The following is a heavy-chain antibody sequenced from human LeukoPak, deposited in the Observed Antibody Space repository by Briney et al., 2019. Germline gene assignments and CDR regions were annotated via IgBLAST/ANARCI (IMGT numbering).Heavy chain of an antibody. D-gene: IGHD2-8*01. CDR2: INPNSGVT. V-gene: IGHV1-2*02. CDR3: ARGGVYGNWFDP. Sequence: ASVKVSCKASGYTFTGYYMHWMRQAPGRGLEWMGWINPNSGVTNYAQKFQGRVTMTRDTSITTAYMELSRLGSDDTAVYYCARGGVYGNWFDPWGQGTLVTVSS. CDR1: GYTFTGYY. J-gene: IGHJ5*02.